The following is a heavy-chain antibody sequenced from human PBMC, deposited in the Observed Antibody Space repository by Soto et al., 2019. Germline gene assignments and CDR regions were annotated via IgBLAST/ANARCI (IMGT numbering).Heavy chain of an antibody. CDR2: IYYSGST. Sequence: SETLSLTCTVSGGSISSGGYYWSWIRQHPGKGLEWIGYIYYSGSTYYNPSLKSRVTISVDTSKNQFSLKLSSVTAADTAVYYCARGLRGVIIGRVDYWGQGTLVTVSS. J-gene: IGHJ4*02. CDR3: ARGLRGVIIGRVDY. D-gene: IGHD3-10*01. CDR1: GGSISSGGYY. V-gene: IGHV4-31*03.